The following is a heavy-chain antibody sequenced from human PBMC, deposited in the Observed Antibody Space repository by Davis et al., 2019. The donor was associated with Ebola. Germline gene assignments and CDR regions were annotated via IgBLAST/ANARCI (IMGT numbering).Heavy chain of an antibody. Sequence: ESLKISCAASGFTFSSYAMSWVRQAPGKGLEWVSAISGSGGSTYYADSVKGRFTIARDNSKNTLYLQMNSLRAEDTAVYYCAREPHDGPFDYWGQGTLVTVSS. CDR1: GFTFSSYA. CDR2: ISGSGGST. V-gene: IGHV3-23*01. CDR3: AREPHDGPFDY. J-gene: IGHJ4*02.